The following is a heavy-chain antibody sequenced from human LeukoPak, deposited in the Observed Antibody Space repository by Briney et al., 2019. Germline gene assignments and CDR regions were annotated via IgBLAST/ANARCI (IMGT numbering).Heavy chain of an antibody. D-gene: IGHD4-17*01. V-gene: IGHV3-11*04. Sequence: PGGSLRLSCAASGFTFSDYYMSWIRQAPGKGLEWVSYISSSGSTIYYADSVKGRFTISRDNSKNALSLQMNSLRVEDTAVYYCASIHGDYGRLGFYYTMDVWGQGTTVTVSS. J-gene: IGHJ6*02. CDR3: ASIHGDYGRLGFYYTMDV. CDR2: ISSSGSTI. CDR1: GFTFSDYY.